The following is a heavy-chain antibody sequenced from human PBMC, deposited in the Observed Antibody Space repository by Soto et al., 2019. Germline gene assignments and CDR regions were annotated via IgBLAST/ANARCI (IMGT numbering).Heavy chain of an antibody. D-gene: IGHD2-2*01. V-gene: IGHV3-74*01. Sequence: GGSLRLSFAASGFTFSSYWMHWVRQAPGKGLVWVSRINSDGSSTSYADSVKGRFTISRDNAKNTLYLQMNSLRAEDTAVYYCARVVPAASYYYYYYYMDVWGKGTTVTVSS. CDR3: ARVVPAASYYYYYYYMDV. CDR1: GFTFSSYW. J-gene: IGHJ6*03. CDR2: INSDGSST.